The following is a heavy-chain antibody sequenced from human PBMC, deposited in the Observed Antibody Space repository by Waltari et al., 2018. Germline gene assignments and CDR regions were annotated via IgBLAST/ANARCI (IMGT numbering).Heavy chain of an antibody. Sequence: QVQLVESGGGVVQPGRSLRLSCAASGFTFSSYAMHWVRQAPGKGLEWVAVISYDGSNKNYADSVKGRFTISRDNSKNTLYLQMNSLRAEDTAVYYCARDQGRYCSSTSCYTYYYYYYMDVWGKGTTVTVSS. CDR3: ARDQGRYCSSTSCYTYYYYYYMDV. CDR2: ISYDGSNK. D-gene: IGHD2-2*01. V-gene: IGHV3-30-3*01. J-gene: IGHJ6*03. CDR1: GFTFSSYA.